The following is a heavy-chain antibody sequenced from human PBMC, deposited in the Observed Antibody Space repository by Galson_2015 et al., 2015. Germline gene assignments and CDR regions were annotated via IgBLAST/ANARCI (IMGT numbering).Heavy chain of an antibody. Sequence: SLRLSCAASGFTFDDYAMHWVRQAPGKGLEWVSLISWDGGSTYYADSVKGRFTISRDNSKNSLYLQMNSLRAEDTALYYCATGYCSSTSCYNYFDYWGQGTLVTVSS. J-gene: IGHJ4*02. V-gene: IGHV3-43D*03. D-gene: IGHD2-2*01. CDR1: GFTFDDYA. CDR2: ISWDGGST. CDR3: ATGYCSSTSCYNYFDY.